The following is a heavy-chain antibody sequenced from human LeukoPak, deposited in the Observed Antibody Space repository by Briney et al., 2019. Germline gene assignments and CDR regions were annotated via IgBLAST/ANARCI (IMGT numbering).Heavy chain of an antibody. J-gene: IGHJ4*02. CDR2: IWYDGSNK. D-gene: IGHD3-22*01. V-gene: IGHV3-33*01. Sequence: GGSLRLSCAASGFTFSSYGMHWVRQAPGKGLEWVAVIWYDGSNKYYADSVKGRFTISRDDSKNTLYLQTNSLRAEDTAVYYCARDRGSGYYYESFDYWGQGTLVTVSS. CDR1: GFTFSSYG. CDR3: ARDRGSGYYYESFDY.